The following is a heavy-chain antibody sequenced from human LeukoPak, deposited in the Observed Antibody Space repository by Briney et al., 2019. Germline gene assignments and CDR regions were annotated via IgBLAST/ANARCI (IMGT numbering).Heavy chain of an antibody. CDR2: IYYSGST. J-gene: IGHJ4*02. CDR3: ARVYYDILTGHRPLYYFDY. CDR1: GGSISSYY. V-gene: IGHV4-59*01. D-gene: IGHD3-9*01. Sequence: SKTLSLTCTVSGGSISSYYWSWIRQPPGKGLEWIGYIYYSGSTNYNPSLKSRVTLSVDTSKNQFPLKLSSVAAADTAVYYCARVYYDILTGHRPLYYFDYWGQGTLVTVSS.